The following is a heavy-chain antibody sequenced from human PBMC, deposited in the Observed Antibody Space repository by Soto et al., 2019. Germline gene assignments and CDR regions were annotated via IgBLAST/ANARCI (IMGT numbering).Heavy chain of an antibody. CDR1: GYSFNVYG. Sequence: ASVKVSCKASGYSFNVYGINWVQHATGQGLESMRLINPSDGNRNFAQKFEDRVTMATATFTNTVFLELRSLKSDDTAIYYCAIDRLRCYDSSGFYSWGEGTMVTGSS. V-gene: IGHV1-18*01. CDR3: AIDRLRCYDSSGFYS. D-gene: IGHD3-22*01. CDR2: INPSDGNR. J-gene: IGHJ4*02.